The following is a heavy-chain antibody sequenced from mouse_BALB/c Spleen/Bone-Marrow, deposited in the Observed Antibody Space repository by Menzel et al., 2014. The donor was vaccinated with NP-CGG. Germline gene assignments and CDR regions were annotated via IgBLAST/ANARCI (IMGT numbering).Heavy chain of an antibody. CDR2: IDPANGNT. CDR3: ARWGKLVRGYFDV. D-gene: IGHD1-3*01. CDR1: GFNIKDTY. V-gene: IGHV14-3*02. Sequence: AQLQQPGAELAKPGASVKLSCTASGFNIKDTYMHWVKQRPEQGLEWIGRIDPANGNTKYDPKFQGKATITADTSSNTAYLQRSSLTSEDTAVYYCARWGKLVRGYFDVWGAGTTVTVSS. J-gene: IGHJ1*01.